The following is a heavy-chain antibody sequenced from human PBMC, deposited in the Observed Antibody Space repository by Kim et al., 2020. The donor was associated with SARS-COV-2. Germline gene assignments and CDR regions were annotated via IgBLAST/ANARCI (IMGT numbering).Heavy chain of an antibody. V-gene: IGHV1-18*04. CDR3: ARVITYYYDSSGYYRPGFFDY. CDR2: ISAYNGNT. CDR1: GYTFTSYG. D-gene: IGHD3-22*01. J-gene: IGHJ4*02. Sequence: ASVKVSCKASGYTFTSYGISWVRQAPGQGLERMGWISAYNGNTNYAQKLQGRFTMTTDTSTSTAYMELRSLRSDDTAVYYCARVITYYYDSSGYYRPGFFDYWGQGTLVTVSS.